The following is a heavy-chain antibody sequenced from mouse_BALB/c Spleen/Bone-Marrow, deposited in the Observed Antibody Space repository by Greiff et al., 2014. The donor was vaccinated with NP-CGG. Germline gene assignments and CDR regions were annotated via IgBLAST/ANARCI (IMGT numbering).Heavy chain of an antibody. CDR3: ARDWYFDV. CDR1: GYTFTSYW. Sequence: QVQLQQSGAELAKPGASVKMSCKASGYTFTSYWMHWVKQRPGQGLEWIGYINPSTGYTEYNQKFKDKATLTADKSSSTAYMQLSSLTSVDSAVYYCARDWYFDVWGAGTTVTVSS. CDR2: INPSTGYT. J-gene: IGHJ1*01. V-gene: IGHV1-7*01.